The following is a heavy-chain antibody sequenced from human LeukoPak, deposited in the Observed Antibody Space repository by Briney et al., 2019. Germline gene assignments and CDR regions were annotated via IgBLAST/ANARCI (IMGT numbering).Heavy chain of an antibody. CDR3: AKDIERYFDWLLAFDY. CDR2: ISSSSSYI. Sequence: GGSLRLSCAASGFTFSSYSMNWVRQAPGKGLEWVSSISSSSSYIYYADSVKGRFTISRDNAKNSLYLQMNSLRAEDTALYYCAKDIERYFDWLLAFDYWGQGTLVTVSS. CDR1: GFTFSSYS. V-gene: IGHV3-21*04. D-gene: IGHD3-9*01. J-gene: IGHJ4*02.